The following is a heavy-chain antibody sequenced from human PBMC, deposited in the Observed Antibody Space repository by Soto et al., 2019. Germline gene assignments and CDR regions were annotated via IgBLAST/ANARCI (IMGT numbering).Heavy chain of an antibody. Sequence: KISCKGSGYSFTSYWIGWVRQMPGKGLEWMGIIYPGDSDTRYSPSFQGQVTISADKSISTAYLQWSSLKASDTAMYYCARAGRYYDSSGYYYVHDYWGQGTLVTVSS. V-gene: IGHV5-51*01. CDR2: IYPGDSDT. D-gene: IGHD3-22*01. CDR1: GYSFTSYW. CDR3: ARAGRYYDSSGYYYVHDY. J-gene: IGHJ4*02.